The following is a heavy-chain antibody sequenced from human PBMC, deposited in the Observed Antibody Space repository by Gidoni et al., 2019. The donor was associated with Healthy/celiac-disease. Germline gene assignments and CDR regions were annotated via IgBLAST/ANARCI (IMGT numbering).Heavy chain of an antibody. Sequence: QLQLQESGPRVVKPPETRSLTCTVPGGSISSSSYYWGWIRQPPGKGLEWIGSIYYSGSTYYNPSLKSRVTISVDTSKNQFSLKLSSVTAADTAVYYCAAAGTNFDPWGQGTLVTVSS. CDR2: IYYSGST. CDR3: AAAGTNFDP. D-gene: IGHD6-13*01. J-gene: IGHJ5*02. CDR1: GGSISSSSYY. V-gene: IGHV4-39*01.